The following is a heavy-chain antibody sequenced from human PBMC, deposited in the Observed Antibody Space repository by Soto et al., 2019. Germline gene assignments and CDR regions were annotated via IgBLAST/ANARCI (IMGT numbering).Heavy chain of an antibody. D-gene: IGHD3-3*01. Sequence: TLSLTCTVSGGSISSSSYYWGWIRQPPGKGLEWIGSIYYSGSTYYNPSLRSRVTISVDTSKNQFSLKLSSVTAADTAVYYCARKIFGVVGGWFDPWGQGTLVTVSS. CDR1: GGSISSSSYY. CDR2: IYYSGST. CDR3: ARKIFGVVGGWFDP. V-gene: IGHV4-39*01. J-gene: IGHJ5*02.